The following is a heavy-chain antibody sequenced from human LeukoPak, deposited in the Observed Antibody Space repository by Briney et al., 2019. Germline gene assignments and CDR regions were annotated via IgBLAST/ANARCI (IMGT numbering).Heavy chain of an antibody. D-gene: IGHD3-22*01. CDR2: ISGSGGST. CDR3: AKDGFAHYDSSGYADY. J-gene: IGHJ4*02. V-gene: IGHV3-23*01. CDR1: GFTFSSYA. Sequence: PGGSLRLSCAASGFTFSSYAMSWVRQAPGKGLEWVSGISGSGGSTYHADSVKGRFTISRDNSKNTLYLQMNSLRAEDTAMYYCAKDGFAHYDSSGYADYWGQGTLVTVSS.